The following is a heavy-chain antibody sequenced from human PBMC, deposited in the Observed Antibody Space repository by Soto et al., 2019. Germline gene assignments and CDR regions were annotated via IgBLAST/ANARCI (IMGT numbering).Heavy chain of an antibody. CDR2: IYYSGST. Sequence: SETLSLTCTVSGGSISSSSYYWGWIRQPPGKGLEWIGSIYYSGSTYYNPSLKSRVTISVDTSKNQFSLKLSSVTAADTAVYYCARRTLNWNALDYWGQGTLVTVSS. CDR1: GGSISSSSYY. J-gene: IGHJ4*02. V-gene: IGHV4-39*01. CDR3: ARRTLNWNALDY. D-gene: IGHD1-20*01.